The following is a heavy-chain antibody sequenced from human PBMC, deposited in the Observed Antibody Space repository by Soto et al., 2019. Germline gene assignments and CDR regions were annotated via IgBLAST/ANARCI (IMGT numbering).Heavy chain of an antibody. D-gene: IGHD3-10*01. V-gene: IGHV4-30-2*01. J-gene: IGHJ5*02. CDR3: ARVPGP. Sequence: SETLSLTCAVSGDSISSGGYSWSWIRQPPGKGLEWIGYIYHSGSTYYNPSLKSRVTISVDRSKNQFSLKLSSVTAAGTAVYYCARVPGPWGQGTLVTVSS. CDR2: IYHSGST. CDR1: GDSISSGGYS.